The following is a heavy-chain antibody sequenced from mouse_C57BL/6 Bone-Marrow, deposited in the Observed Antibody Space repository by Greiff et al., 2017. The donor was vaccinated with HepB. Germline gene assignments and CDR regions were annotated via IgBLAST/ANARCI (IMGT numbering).Heavy chain of an antibody. CDR2: INYDGSST. CDR1: GFTFSDYY. Sequence: EVQLVESEGGLVQPGSSMKLSCTASGFTFSDYYMAWVRQVPEKGLEWVANINYDGSSTYYLDSLKSRFIISRDNAKNILYLQMSSLKSEDTATYYCARAALLYYFDYWGQGTTLTVSS. V-gene: IGHV5-16*01. D-gene: IGHD1-2*01. J-gene: IGHJ2*01. CDR3: ARAALLYYFDY.